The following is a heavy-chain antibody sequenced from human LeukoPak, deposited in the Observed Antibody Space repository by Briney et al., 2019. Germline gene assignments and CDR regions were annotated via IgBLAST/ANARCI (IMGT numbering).Heavy chain of an antibody. Sequence: ASVKVSCKASGYTFTGYYMHWVRQAPGQGLEWMGWINPNSGGTNYAQKFQGRVTMTRDTSISTAYMELSRLRSDDTAVYYCARDRYGSGSYSVSFDPWGQGTLVTVSS. J-gene: IGHJ5*02. CDR2: INPNSGGT. CDR1: GYTFTGYY. V-gene: IGHV1-2*02. D-gene: IGHD3-10*01. CDR3: ARDRYGSGSYSVSFDP.